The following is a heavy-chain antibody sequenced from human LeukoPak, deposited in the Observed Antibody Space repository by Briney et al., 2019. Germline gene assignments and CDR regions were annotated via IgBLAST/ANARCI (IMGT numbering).Heavy chain of an antibody. D-gene: IGHD3-3*01. Sequence: GGSLRLSCAASGFTFSNAWMSWVRQAPGKGLEWVGRIKSKTDGGTTDYAAPVKGRFTISRDDSKNTLDLQMNSLKTEDTAVYYCTTDGDYDFWSGHPNYYYMDVWGKGTTVTLSS. CDR1: GFTFSNAW. CDR2: IKSKTDGGTT. J-gene: IGHJ6*03. CDR3: TTDGDYDFWSGHPNYYYMDV. V-gene: IGHV3-15*01.